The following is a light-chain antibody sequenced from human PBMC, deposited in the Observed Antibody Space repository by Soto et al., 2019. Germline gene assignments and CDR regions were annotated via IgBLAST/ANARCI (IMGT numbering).Light chain of an antibody. Sequence: DIQMTQSPSTLSASVGDRVTITCRASQSISVWLAWYQQKAGKAPKLLIYTASSLQSGVPSRFSGSGSGTDFTLTISSLQPEDFATYYCQHSYSTPITFGQGTRLEIK. CDR3: QHSYSTPIT. V-gene: IGKV1-39*01. CDR1: QSISVW. CDR2: TAS. J-gene: IGKJ5*01.